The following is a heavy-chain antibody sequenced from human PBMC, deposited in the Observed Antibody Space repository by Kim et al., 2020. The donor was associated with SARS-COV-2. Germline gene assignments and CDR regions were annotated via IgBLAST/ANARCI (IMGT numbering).Heavy chain of an antibody. V-gene: IGHV3-30-3*01. CDR3: ARSTVTNYYYGMDV. CDR2: ISYDGSNK. D-gene: IGHD4-4*01. CDR1: GFTFSSYA. Sequence: GRSLRLSCAASGFTFSSYAMHWVRQAPGKGLEWVAVISYDGSNKYYADSVKGRFTISRDNSKNTLYLQMNSLRAEDTAVYYCARSTVTNYYYGMDVWGQG. J-gene: IGHJ6*02.